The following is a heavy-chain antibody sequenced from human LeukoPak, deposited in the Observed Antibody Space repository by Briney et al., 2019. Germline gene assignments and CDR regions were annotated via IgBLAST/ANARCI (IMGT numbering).Heavy chain of an antibody. Sequence: GGSLRLSCAASGFTFSDYWMHWVRQAPGKGLVWVSRIKSDGGLTNYADSVKGRFTISRDNTKNTLYLQLNSLRAEDTAVYYCAKDDRWLQFCCWGQGTLVTVSA. J-gene: IGHJ4*02. CDR1: GFTFSDYW. CDR2: IKSDGGLT. D-gene: IGHD5-24*01. V-gene: IGHV3-74*01. CDR3: AKDDRWLQFCC.